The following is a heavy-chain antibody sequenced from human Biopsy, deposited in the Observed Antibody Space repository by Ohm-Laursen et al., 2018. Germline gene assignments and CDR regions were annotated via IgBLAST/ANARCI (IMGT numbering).Heavy chain of an antibody. V-gene: IGHV4-59*07. CDR2: VYNGGIT. CDR1: GGSIISYY. D-gene: IGHD3-3*01. J-gene: IGHJ5*02. CDR3: ARTPRDSFWSGSYKRGLWFDP. Sequence: PSDTLSLTCSVSGGSIISYYWTWIRQPPGKGLGWIGHVYNGGITNYNPSLKSRVTISKDTSKNQFSLQVNSVTAADTAVYYCARTPRDSFWSGSYKRGLWFDPWGQGTLVIVSS.